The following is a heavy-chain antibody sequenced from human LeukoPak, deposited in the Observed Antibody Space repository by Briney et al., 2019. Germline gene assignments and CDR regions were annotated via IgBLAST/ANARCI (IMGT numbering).Heavy chain of an antibody. J-gene: IGHJ4*02. CDR2: IYYSGST. D-gene: IGHD4-17*01. CDR1: GGSISSYY. Sequence: SETLSLTCTVSGGSISSYYWRWIRQPPGKGLEWIGYIYYSGSTNYNPSLKSRVKISVDPSKNQYSLKLSSVTAADTAVYYCARANYGDLFFDYWGQGTLVTVSS. CDR3: ARANYGDLFFDY. V-gene: IGHV4-59*01.